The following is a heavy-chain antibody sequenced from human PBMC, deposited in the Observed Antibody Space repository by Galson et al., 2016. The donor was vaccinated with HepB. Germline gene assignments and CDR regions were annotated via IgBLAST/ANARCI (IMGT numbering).Heavy chain of an antibody. CDR1: GFTVSTNY. V-gene: IGHV3-53*01. CDR3: AKSLFRGARDF. Sequence: SLRLSCAASGFTVSTNYITWVRQPPGKGLEWVSLIYSGGTTYYADSVQGRFTISRDNARNILYLQMDGLRNEDTALYFCAKSLFRGARDFWGQGTLVTVSS. J-gene: IGHJ4*02. CDR2: IYSGGTT. D-gene: IGHD3-10*01.